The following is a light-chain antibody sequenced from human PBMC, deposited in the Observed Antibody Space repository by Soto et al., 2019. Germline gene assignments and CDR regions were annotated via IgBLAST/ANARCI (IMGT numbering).Light chain of an antibody. V-gene: IGKV3-20*01. CDR2: GAS. CDR3: QQYGVSPLMFT. J-gene: IGKJ2*01. CDR1: QSVSNNY. Sequence: EIVLVQSPGTLSLSPGERATLSCRASQSVSNNYLAWYQQKPGQAPRLLIYGASSRATGVPDRFSGSGTGTDFSLTITRLEPEDFAVYYCQQYGVSPLMFTFGQGAKWIS.